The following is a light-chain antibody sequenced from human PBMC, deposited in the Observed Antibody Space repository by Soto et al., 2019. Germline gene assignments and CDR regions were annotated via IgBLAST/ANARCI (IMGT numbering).Light chain of an antibody. CDR1: QRRGSNF. Sequence: EIVLTHAPGTRSLCPVERATLSCKTGQRRGSNFLAWYHHKPGQAPRLLIYASSNPAPGIPDRFSGSASGTDFTLTINRLEPEDFAVYYCHLYGISPHFGQGTRLEL. J-gene: IGKJ5*01. V-gene: IGKV3-20*01. CDR3: HLYGISPH. CDR2: ASS.